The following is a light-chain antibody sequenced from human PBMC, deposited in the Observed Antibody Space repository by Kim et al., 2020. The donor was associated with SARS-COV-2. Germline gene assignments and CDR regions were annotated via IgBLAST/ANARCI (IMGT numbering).Light chain of an antibody. CDR3: QTWGTGIWV. CDR2: LNSDGSH. Sequence: AWVKLTCTLRSGQRSYAIAWHQQQPEKGPRYLMKLNSDGSHSKGDGIPDRFSGSSSGAERYLTISSLQSEDEADYYCQTWGTGIWVFGGGTKLTVL. J-gene: IGLJ3*02. V-gene: IGLV4-69*01. CDR1: SGQRSYA.